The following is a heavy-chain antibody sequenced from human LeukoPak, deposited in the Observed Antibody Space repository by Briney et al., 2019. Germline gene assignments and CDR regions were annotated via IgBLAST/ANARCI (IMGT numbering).Heavy chain of an antibody. J-gene: IGHJ5*02. CDR2: INHSGST. CDR3: ARGAYIVVVTATDNWFDP. D-gene: IGHD2-21*02. V-gene: IGHV4-34*01. CDR1: GGSFGGYY. Sequence: SETLSLTCAVYGGSFGGYYWSWIRQPPGKGLEWIGEINHSGSTNYNPSLKSRVTISVDTSKNQFSLKLSSVTAADTAVYYCARGAYIVVVTATDNWFDPWGQGTLVTVSS.